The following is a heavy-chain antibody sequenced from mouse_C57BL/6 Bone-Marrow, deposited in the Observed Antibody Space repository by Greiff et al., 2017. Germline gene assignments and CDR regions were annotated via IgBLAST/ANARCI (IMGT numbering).Heavy chain of an antibody. J-gene: IGHJ4*01. Sequence: VQLQQSGPGLVAPSQSLSITCTVSGFSLTSYGVDWVRQSPGKGLEWLGVIWGVGSTNYNSALKSRLSISKDNSKSQVFLKMNSLQTDDTAMYYCARALNWAMDYWGQGTSVTVSS. D-gene: IGHD4-1*01. V-gene: IGHV2-6*01. CDR2: IWGVGST. CDR1: GFSLTSYG. CDR3: ARALNWAMDY.